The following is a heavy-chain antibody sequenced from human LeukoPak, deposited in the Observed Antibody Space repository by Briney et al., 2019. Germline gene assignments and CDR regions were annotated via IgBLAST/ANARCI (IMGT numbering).Heavy chain of an antibody. D-gene: IGHD4-17*01. Sequence: GGSLRLSCAASGFTFSSYSMNWVRQAPGKGLEWVSYISSSSSTIYYADSVKGRFTISRDNAKNSLYLQMNSLRAEDTAVYYCARDPRERNYGDYDALSYYFDYWGQGTLVTVSS. CDR2: ISSSSSTI. CDR1: GFTFSSYS. V-gene: IGHV3-48*04. CDR3: ARDPRERNYGDYDALSYYFDY. J-gene: IGHJ4*02.